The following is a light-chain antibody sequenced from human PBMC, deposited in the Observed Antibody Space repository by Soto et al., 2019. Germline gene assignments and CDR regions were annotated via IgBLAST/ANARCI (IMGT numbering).Light chain of an antibody. CDR2: GTS. Sequence: EIVLTQSPGTLSLSPGERATLSCRASQSVSSKFLAWYQQKPGQAPRVLIYGTSIRASGVPERFSGGWSGTDFTLTITRLEPEDFAVYYCQQYGSSRFTFGPGTKVDF. J-gene: IGKJ3*01. CDR3: QQYGSSRFT. V-gene: IGKV3-20*01. CDR1: QSVSSKF.